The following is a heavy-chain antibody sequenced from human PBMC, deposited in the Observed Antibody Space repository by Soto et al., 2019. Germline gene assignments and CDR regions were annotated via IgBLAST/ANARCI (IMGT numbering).Heavy chain of an antibody. CDR1: GGSISSSSYY. Sequence: PSETLSLTCTVSGGSISSSSYYWGWIRQPPGKGLEWIGSIYYSGSTYYNPSLKSRVTISVDTSKNQFSLKLSSVTAADTAVYYCARRVVAATQVQIYDYWGQGTLVTVSS. CDR2: IYYSGST. V-gene: IGHV4-39*01. D-gene: IGHD2-15*01. J-gene: IGHJ4*02. CDR3: ARRVVAATQVQIYDY.